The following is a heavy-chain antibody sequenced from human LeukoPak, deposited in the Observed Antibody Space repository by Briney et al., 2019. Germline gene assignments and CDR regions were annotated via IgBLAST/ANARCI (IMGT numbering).Heavy chain of an antibody. V-gene: IGHV3-48*02. D-gene: IGHD6-19*01. Sequence: GGSLGLSCAASGITFSTYAMNWVRQAPGKGPEWLSYMSSSSGTIYYADSVKGRFTISRDNAKNSLYLQMTSLRDEDTAVYYCATGGSQYSGAWFDYWGQGTLVTVSS. CDR3: ATGGSQYSGAWFDY. CDR1: GITFSTYA. J-gene: IGHJ5*01. CDR2: MSSSSGTI.